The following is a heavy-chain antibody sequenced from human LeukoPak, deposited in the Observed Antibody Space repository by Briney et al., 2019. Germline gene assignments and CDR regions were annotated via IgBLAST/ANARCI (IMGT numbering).Heavy chain of an antibody. CDR1: GFTFSSYA. J-gene: IGHJ4*02. Sequence: GGSLRLSCAASGFTFSSYAMHWVRQAPGKGLEWVAVISYDGSNKYYADSVKGRFTISRDNAKNSLYLQMNSLRAEDTAVYYCARDLRPGYSYGYIDYWGQGTLVTVSS. V-gene: IGHV3-30*07. CDR3: ARDLRPGYSYGYIDY. CDR2: ISYDGSNK. D-gene: IGHD5-18*01.